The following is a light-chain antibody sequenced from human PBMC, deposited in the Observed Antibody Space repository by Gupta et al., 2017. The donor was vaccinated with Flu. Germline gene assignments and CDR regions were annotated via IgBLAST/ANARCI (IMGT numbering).Light chain of an antibody. CDR1: NVGSKS. V-gene: IGLV3-21*02. Sequence: NVGSKSEHWYQQKPGQEPVLLIYDDDKRGPGRAARVSGFNSGSAATLTISRVVAGDEADYYCQVWYRNSDQYVVFGGGTKLTVL. CDR3: QVWYRNSDQYVV. CDR2: DDD. J-gene: IGLJ2*01.